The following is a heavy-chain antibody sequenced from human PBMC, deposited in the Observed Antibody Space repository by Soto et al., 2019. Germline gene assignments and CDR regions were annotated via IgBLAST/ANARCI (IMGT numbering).Heavy chain of an antibody. CDR2: ISYDGSNK. CDR1: GFTFSSYG. V-gene: IGHV3-30*18. J-gene: IGHJ6*02. Sequence: VGSLRLSCAASGFTFSSYGMHWVRQAPGKGLEWVAVISYDGSNKYYADSVKGRFTISRDNSKNTLYLQMNSLRAEDTAVYYCAKDQGGYYGSGSYYPDAWYYGMDVWGQGTTVTVSS. D-gene: IGHD3-10*01. CDR3: AKDQGGYYGSGSYYPDAWYYGMDV.